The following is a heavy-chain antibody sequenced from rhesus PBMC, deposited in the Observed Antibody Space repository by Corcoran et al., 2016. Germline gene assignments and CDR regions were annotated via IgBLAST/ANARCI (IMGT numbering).Heavy chain of an antibody. V-gene: IGHV4S7*01. CDR1: GGSISGGYG. D-gene: IGHD3-3*01. J-gene: IGHJ4*01. Sequence: QVQLPESGPGLVKPSETLSLTCAVSGGSISGGYGWSWIRQPPGKGLEWIGHIFGSIGSTYYNPSLKSRVTISRDTSKNQVSLKLSSVTAADTAVYYCARQIFWTGLDYWGQGVLVTVSS. CDR2: IFGSIGST. CDR3: ARQIFWTGLDY.